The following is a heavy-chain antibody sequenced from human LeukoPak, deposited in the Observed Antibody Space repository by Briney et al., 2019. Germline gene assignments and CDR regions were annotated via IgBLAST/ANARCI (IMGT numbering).Heavy chain of an antibody. D-gene: IGHD3-22*01. Sequence: PGGSLGLSCAASGFTFSDYYMSWIRQAPGKGLEWVSYISSSGSTIYYADSVKGRFTISRDNAKNSLYLQMNSLRAEDTAVYYCARAGVDYYDSSGQLDYWGQGTLVTVSS. CDR1: GFTFSDYY. J-gene: IGHJ4*02. V-gene: IGHV3-11*01. CDR3: ARAGVDYYDSSGQLDY. CDR2: ISSSGSTI.